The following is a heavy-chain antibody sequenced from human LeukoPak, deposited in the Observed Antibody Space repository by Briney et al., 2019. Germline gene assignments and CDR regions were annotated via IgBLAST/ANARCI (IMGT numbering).Heavy chain of an antibody. J-gene: IGHJ2*01. V-gene: IGHV5-51*01. CDR1: GYSFARYW. CDR3: ARGMVRGVTTNWYFDL. CDR2: IYPGDSDT. D-gene: IGHD3-10*01. Sequence: PGESLKISCKGSGYSFARYWIGWVRQMPGKGLERMGIIYPGDSDTRYSPSFQGQVTISADKSINTAYLQWSSLKASDTAMYYCARGMVRGVTTNWYFDLWGRGTLVTVSS.